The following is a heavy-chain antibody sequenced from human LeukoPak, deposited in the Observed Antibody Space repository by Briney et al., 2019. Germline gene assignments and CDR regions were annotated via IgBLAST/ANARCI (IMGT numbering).Heavy chain of an antibody. CDR3: ARDVGGGDTFDY. CDR2: ISYDGSDK. V-gene: IGHV3-30*04. J-gene: IGHJ4*02. D-gene: IGHD2-21*02. Sequence: PGGSLRLSCAASGFTFSLYTMHWVRQAPGKGLEGGAVISYDGSDKYYADSVKGRFTISRDNSKNTLFLQMNSLRAEDTAVYFCARDVGGGDTFDYWGQGTLVTVSS. CDR1: GFTFSLYT.